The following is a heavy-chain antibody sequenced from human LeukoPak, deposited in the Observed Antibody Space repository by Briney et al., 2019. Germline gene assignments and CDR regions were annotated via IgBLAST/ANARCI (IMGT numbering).Heavy chain of an antibody. J-gene: IGHJ4*02. V-gene: IGHV3-74*01. CDR2: ISPDGRNI. D-gene: IGHD1-7*01. CDR1: GFTLSDYW. CDR3: VRDGGGTTPYDC. Sequence: GGSVRLSCAASGFTLSDYWMNWVRQVPGKGPVWVSHISPDGRNIAYADSVKGRFTISRDSAKNTLYLQMNSLRVGDTAVYYCVRDGGGTTPYDCWGQGTPVTVSS.